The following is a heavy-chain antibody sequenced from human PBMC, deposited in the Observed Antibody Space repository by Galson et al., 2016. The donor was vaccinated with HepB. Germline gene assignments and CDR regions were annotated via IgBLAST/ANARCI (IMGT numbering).Heavy chain of an antibody. J-gene: IGHJ6*02. CDR3: ARHRRLQYYYYFVLDI. V-gene: IGHV4-34*01. CDR2: IDHSGNS. D-gene: IGHD5-12*01. CDR1: GESFSGSF. Sequence: LSLTCGVYGESFSGSFWTWIRQSPGKGLEWIGEIDHSGNSIYNPSLKSRVTISLDTSKNHFSLRLNSVTAADTAVYYCARHRRLQYYYYFVLDIWGQGTTVTVSS.